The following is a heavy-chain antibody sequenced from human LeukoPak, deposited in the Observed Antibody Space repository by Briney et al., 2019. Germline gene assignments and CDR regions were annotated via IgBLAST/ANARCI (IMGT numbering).Heavy chain of an antibody. D-gene: IGHD6-19*01. V-gene: IGHV1-2*02. CDR2: INPNSGGT. CDR1: GYTLTELS. CDR3: ARPQGGSGGWYWYDWFDP. J-gene: IGHJ5*02. Sequence: ASVKVSCKVSGYTLTELSMHWVRQAPGQGLEWMGWINPNSGGTNYAQKFQGRVTMTRDTSISTAYMELSRLRSDDTAVYYCARPQGGSGGWYWYDWFDPWGQGTLVTVSS.